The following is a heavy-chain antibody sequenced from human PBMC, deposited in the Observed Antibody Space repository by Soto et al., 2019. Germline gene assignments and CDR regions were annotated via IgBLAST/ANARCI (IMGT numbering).Heavy chain of an antibody. CDR2: ITSGLTT. V-gene: IGHV3-48*02. CDR1: GFSFGSYN. Sequence: EVALVESGGRLVQPGGSLRLSCVASGFSFGSYNMNWVRQAPGKGLQWVAHITSGLTTHYADFVQGRFTISRDNAKSSLYMEIYALRDEDTAVYYCARDSSHGVAVEGLDSWGQGTLVTVSS. CDR3: ARDSSHGVAVEGLDS. D-gene: IGHD3-3*01. J-gene: IGHJ4*02.